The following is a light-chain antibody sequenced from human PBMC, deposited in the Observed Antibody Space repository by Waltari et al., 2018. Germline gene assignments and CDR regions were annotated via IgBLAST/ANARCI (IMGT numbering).Light chain of an antibody. V-gene: IGLV4-69*01. CDR1: SGHSSNV. CDR2: VNSDGSH. CDR3: QTGGHGTWV. Sequence: QLVLTQSPSASASLGASVKLTCTLSSGHSSNVIAWLQQQPEKGPRYLMKVNSDGSHNKGDEIPDRFSGSSSGAERYLPISSLQSEDEADYYCQTGGHGTWVFGGGTKLTVL. J-gene: IGLJ3*02.